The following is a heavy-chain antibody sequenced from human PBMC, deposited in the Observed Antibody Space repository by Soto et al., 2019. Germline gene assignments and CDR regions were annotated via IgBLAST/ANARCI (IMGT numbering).Heavy chain of an antibody. J-gene: IGHJ5*02. Sequence: EVQLVESGGGLVQPGRSLRLSCAASGFTFDDYAMHWVRQAPGKGLEWVSGISWNSGSIGYADSVKGRFTISRDNAKNALYLQMNSLRAEDTALYYCAKGPYCSGSNWFDPWGQGTLVTVSS. CDR1: GFTFDDYA. V-gene: IGHV3-9*01. CDR2: ISWNSGSI. CDR3: AKGPYCSGSNWFDP. D-gene: IGHD3-10*01.